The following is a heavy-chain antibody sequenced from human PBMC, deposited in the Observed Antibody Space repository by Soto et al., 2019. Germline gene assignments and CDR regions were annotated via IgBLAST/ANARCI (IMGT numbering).Heavy chain of an antibody. CDR2: IHYSGNT. Sequence: SVTQSHTCTVSDVYFLIYFLTLVRPSPGKGLQWIGYIHYSGNTNYNPSLKSRLSMSVDTSKNQFSLRLTSVTAADTAVYYCARMNQLAPKRNAFDIWGLGTMVNVSS. CDR3: ARMNQLAPKRNAFDI. D-gene: IGHD2-2*01. CDR1: DVYFLIYF. J-gene: IGHJ3*02. V-gene: IGHV4-59*01.